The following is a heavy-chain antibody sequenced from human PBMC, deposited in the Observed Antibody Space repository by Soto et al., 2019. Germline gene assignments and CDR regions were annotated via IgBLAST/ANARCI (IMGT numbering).Heavy chain of an antibody. J-gene: IGHJ4*02. CDR3: TRLHDYGDYGIDY. D-gene: IGHD4-17*01. Sequence: GGSMRLSCAASGFTFSGSAMHWVRQASGKGLEWVGRIRSKANSYATAYAASVKGRFTISRDDSKNTAYLQMNSLKTEDTAVYYCTRLHDYGDYGIDYWGQGTLVTVSS. V-gene: IGHV3-73*01. CDR1: GFTFSGSA. CDR2: IRSKANSYAT.